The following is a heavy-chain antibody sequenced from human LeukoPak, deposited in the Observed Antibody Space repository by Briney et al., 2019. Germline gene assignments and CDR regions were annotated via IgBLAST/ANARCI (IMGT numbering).Heavy chain of an antibody. CDR2: ISAYNGNT. D-gene: IGHD1-7*01. CDR3: ARDRPYNWNYGIFDY. Sequence: GASVKVSCKASGYTFTSYGISWVRQAPGQGLEWMGWISAYNGNTNYAQKLQGRVTMTTDTSTSTAYMELRSLRSDDTAVYYCARDRPYNWNYGIFDYWGQGTLVTVSS. CDR1: GYTFTSYG. V-gene: IGHV1-18*01. J-gene: IGHJ4*02.